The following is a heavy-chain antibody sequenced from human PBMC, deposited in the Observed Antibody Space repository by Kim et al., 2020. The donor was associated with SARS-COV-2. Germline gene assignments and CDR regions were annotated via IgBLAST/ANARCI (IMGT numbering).Heavy chain of an antibody. Sequence: SDTRYSPSIQGQVTISADKSISTAYLQWSSLKASDTAMYYCARAVAQFDYWGQGTLVTVSS. CDR3: ARAVAQFDY. D-gene: IGHD6-19*01. CDR2: SDT. J-gene: IGHJ4*02. V-gene: IGHV5-51*01.